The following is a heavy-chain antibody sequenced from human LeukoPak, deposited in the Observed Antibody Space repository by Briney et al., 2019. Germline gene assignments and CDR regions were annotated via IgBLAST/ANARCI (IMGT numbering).Heavy chain of an antibody. V-gene: IGHV1-69*05. CDR2: IIPIFGTA. CDR3: AREQPDSSVNAEYFQH. CDR1: GGTFSSYA. Sequence: SVKVSCKXSGGTFSSYAISWVRQSPGQGLEWMGRIIPIFGTANYAQKFQGRVTITTDESTSTAYMELSSLRSEDTAVYYCAREQPDSSVNAEYFQHWGQGTLVTVSS. D-gene: IGHD3-22*01. J-gene: IGHJ1*01.